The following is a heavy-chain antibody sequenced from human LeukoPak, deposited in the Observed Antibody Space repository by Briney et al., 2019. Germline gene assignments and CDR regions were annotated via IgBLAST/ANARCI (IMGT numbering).Heavy chain of an antibody. CDR1: AFTFSSFA. J-gene: IGHJ3*02. CDR2: IKQGGSEK. CDR3: ARDRRWLQDDAFDI. Sequence: PGGSLRLSCAASAFTFSSFAMSWVRQAPGKGLEWVANIKQGGSEKYYVDSVKGRFTISRDNAKNSLYLQMNSLRAEDTAVYYCARDRRWLQDDAFDIWGQGTMFTVSS. V-gene: IGHV3-7*01. D-gene: IGHD5-24*01.